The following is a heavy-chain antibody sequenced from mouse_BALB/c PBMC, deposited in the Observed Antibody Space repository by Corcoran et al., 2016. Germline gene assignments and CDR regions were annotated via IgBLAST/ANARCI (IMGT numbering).Heavy chain of an antibody. Sequence: EVQLQQSGPELVKPGASVKMSCKASGYTFTSYVMHWVKQKPGQGLEWIGYINPYNDGTKYNEKFKGKATLTSDKYSSTAYMELSSLTSEDSAVYYGASRYDEAGFVYWGQGTLVTVSA. D-gene: IGHD2-14*01. CDR1: GYTFTSYV. V-gene: IGHV1S136*01. CDR3: ASRYDEAGFVY. CDR2: INPYNDGT. J-gene: IGHJ3*01.